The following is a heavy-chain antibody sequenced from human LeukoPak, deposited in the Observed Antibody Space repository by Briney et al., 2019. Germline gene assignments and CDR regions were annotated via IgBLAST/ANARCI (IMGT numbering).Heavy chain of an antibody. CDR3: ARAPYYYDSSGYYYVDAFDI. D-gene: IGHD3-22*01. CDR2: ITSSSIYK. J-gene: IGHJ3*02. V-gene: IGHV3-21*01. CDR1: GFTFSRYN. Sequence: GGSLRLSCATSGFTFSRYNMNWVRQAPGKGLEWVSSITSSSIYKYYADSVKGRFTISRDNAKNSLYLQMNSLRAEDTAVYYCARAPYYYDSSGYYYVDAFDIWGQGTMVTVSS.